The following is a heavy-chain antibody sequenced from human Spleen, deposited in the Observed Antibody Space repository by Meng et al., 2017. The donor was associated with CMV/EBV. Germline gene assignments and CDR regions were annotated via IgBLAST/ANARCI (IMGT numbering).Heavy chain of an antibody. CDR1: GDTLTEFS. D-gene: IGHD2-2*01. CDR2: FDPEEGEI. Sequence: ASVKVSCKVCGDTLTEFSIHWVRQAPGKGLEWRGGFDPEEGEIRYAQRFQGRVTITEDTATEAGYMELSSLTSEDSAVYFCATGSREYCSSTSCYHVDFWGLGTLVTVSS. J-gene: IGHJ4*02. V-gene: IGHV1-24*01. CDR3: ATGSREYCSSTSCYHVDF.